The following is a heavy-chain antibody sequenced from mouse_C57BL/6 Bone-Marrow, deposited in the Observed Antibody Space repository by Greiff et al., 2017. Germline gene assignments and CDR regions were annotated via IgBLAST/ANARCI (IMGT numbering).Heavy chain of an antibody. V-gene: IGHV1-55*01. D-gene: IGHD2-5*01. CDR3: ARAYYSNYWYFEV. CDR2: IYPGSGST. J-gene: IGHJ1*03. CDR1: GYTFTSYW. Sequence: VQLQQPGAELVKPGASVKMSCKASGYTFTSYWITWVKQRPGQGLEWIGDIYPGSGSTNYNEKFKSKATLTVDTASSTAYMQLSSLTSEDSAVYYGARAYYSNYWYFEVWGTGTTVTVTA.